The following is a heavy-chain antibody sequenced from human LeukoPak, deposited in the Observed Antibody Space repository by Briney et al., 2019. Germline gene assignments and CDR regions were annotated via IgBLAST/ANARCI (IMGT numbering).Heavy chain of an antibody. V-gene: IGHV4-31*03. J-gene: IGHJ6*03. CDR1: GGSISSGGYY. CDR2: IYYSGST. CDR3: ARDRGSTLGYYYMDV. D-gene: IGHD2-2*01. Sequence: SETLSLTCTVSGGSISSGGYYWSWIRQHPGKGLEWIGYIYYSGSTCYNPSLKSRVTISVDTSKNQFSLKLSSVTAADTAVYYCARDRGSTLGYYYMDVWGKGTTVTVSS.